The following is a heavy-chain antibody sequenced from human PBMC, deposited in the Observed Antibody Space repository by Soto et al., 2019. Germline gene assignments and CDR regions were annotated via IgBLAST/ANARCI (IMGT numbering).Heavy chain of an antibody. CDR1: GGTFSSYA. J-gene: IGHJ6*02. CDR3: ARDRAGYCSGGSCQPYYYYGMDV. V-gene: IGHV1-69*13. CDR2: IIPIFGTA. Sequence: SVKVSCKASGGTFSSYAISWVRQAPGQGLEWMGGIIPIFGTANYAQKFQGRVTITADESTSTAYMELSSLRSEDTAVYYCARDRAGYCSGGSCQPYYYYGMDVWGQGTTVTVSS. D-gene: IGHD2-15*01.